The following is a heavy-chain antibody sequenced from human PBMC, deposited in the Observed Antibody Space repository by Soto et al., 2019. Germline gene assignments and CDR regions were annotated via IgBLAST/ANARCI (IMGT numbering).Heavy chain of an antibody. CDR2: ISAYNGNT. D-gene: IGHD6-19*01. CDR3: ARDFFPAVAVAGNWYFDL. Sequence: ASVKVSCKASGYTLTSYGISWVRQAPGQGLEWMGWISAYNGNTNYAQKLQGRVTMTTDTSTSTAYMELRSLRSDDTAVYYCARDFFPAVAVAGNWYFDLWGRGTLVTVST. V-gene: IGHV1-18*01. CDR1: GYTLTSYG. J-gene: IGHJ2*01.